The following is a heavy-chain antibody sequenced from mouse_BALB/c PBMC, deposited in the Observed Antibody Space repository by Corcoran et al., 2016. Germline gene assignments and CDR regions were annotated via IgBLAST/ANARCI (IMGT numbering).Heavy chain of an antibody. CDR2: ISCYNGAT. Sequence: LVKTGASVKISCKASGYSFTGYYMHWVKQSHGKSLEWIGYISCYNGATSYNQKFKGNATFTVDTSSSTAYMQFNSLTSEDSAVYYCARATLRYYAMDYWGQGTSVTVSS. J-gene: IGHJ4*01. D-gene: IGHD2-12*01. CDR3: ARATLRYYAMDY. CDR1: GYSFTGYY. V-gene: IGHV1S34*01.